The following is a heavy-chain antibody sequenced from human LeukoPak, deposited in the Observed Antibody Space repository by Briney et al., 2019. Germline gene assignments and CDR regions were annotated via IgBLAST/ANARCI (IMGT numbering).Heavy chain of an antibody. CDR1: GFTFSSYA. CDR2: ISGSGGST. Sequence: GGSLRLSCTASGFTFSSYAMSWVRQAPGKGLEWVSAISGSGGSTYYADSVKGRFSISRDDSKNTLYLQMNSLRADDTAVYYCARGGPPRSPIDYWGQGTLVTVSS. CDR3: ARGGPPRSPIDY. J-gene: IGHJ4*02. V-gene: IGHV3-23*01. D-gene: IGHD1-14*01.